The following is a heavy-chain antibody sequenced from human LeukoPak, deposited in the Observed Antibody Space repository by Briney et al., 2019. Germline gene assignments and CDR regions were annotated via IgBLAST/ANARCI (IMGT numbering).Heavy chain of an antibody. V-gene: IGHV3-30-3*02. D-gene: IGHD3-16*01. Sequence: GSLRLSCAASGFTFSGYGMHWVRQAPGKGLEWVAVISYDGSNKYYADSVKGRFTISRDNSKNTLYLQMNSLGAEDTAAYYCAKTFGEFSVIAFDLWGQGTMVTVSS. J-gene: IGHJ3*01. CDR2: ISYDGSNK. CDR3: AKTFGEFSVIAFDL. CDR1: GFTFSGYG.